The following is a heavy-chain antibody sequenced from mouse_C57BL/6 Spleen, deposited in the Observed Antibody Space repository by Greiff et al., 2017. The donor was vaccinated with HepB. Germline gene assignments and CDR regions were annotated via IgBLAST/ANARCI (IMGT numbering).Heavy chain of an antibody. Sequence: QVQLQQSGAELVKPGASVKISCKASGYAFSSYWMNWVKQRPGKGLEWIGQIYPGDGDTNYNGKFKGKATLTADKSSCTAYIQLSSLTAEDSAVYFGARFYGNYVRYFDYWGQGTTLTVSS. D-gene: IGHD2-1*01. CDR1: GYAFSSYW. CDR2: IYPGDGDT. J-gene: IGHJ2*01. CDR3: ARFYGNYVRYFDY. V-gene: IGHV1-80*01.